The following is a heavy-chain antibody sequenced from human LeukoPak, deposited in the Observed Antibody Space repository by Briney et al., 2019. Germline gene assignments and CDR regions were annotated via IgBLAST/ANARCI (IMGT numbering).Heavy chain of an antibody. CDR1: GFSFSSYA. Sequence: PGGSLRLSCAASGFSFSSYAMSWVRQAPGKGLEWVSSISNSGGSTYYADSVKGRFTISRDNSKNTLYLQMNSLRAEDTAVYYCARAPGYSSSWYPRSGVYWGQGTLVTVSS. J-gene: IGHJ4*02. CDR2: ISNSGGST. D-gene: IGHD6-13*01. CDR3: ARAPGYSSSWYPRSGVY. V-gene: IGHV3-23*01.